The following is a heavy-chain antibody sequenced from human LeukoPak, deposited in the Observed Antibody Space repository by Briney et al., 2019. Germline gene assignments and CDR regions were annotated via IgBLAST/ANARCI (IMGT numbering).Heavy chain of an antibody. Sequence: GGSLRLSCAASGFTFSSYAMHWVRQAPGKGLEWVAVISYDGSNKYYADSVKGRFTISRDNSKNTLYLQMNSLRAEDTAVYYCARDPTRLQFGNYFDYWGQGTLVTVSS. J-gene: IGHJ4*02. V-gene: IGHV3-30-3*01. D-gene: IGHD5-24*01. CDR1: GFTFSSYA. CDR2: ISYDGSNK. CDR3: ARDPTRLQFGNYFDY.